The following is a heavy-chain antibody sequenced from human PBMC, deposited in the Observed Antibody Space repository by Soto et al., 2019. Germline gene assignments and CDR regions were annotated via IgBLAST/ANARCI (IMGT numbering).Heavy chain of an antibody. Sequence: PGWSLGLSCAGSGFTVGDSYMSWIRQAPGKGLEWLSYISPGSRYPAYADSVKGRFTISRDNAKRSLYLQMMSLTAEDTAIYYCVRGGGGGLFDPWGQGTMVTVSS. CDR2: ISPGSRYP. J-gene: IGHJ5*02. CDR3: VRGGGGGLFDP. D-gene: IGHD2-15*01. CDR1: GFTVGDSY. V-gene: IGHV3-11*06.